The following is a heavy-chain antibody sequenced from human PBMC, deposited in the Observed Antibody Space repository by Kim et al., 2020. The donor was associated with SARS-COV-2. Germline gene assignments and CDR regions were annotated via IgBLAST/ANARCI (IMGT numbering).Heavy chain of an antibody. CDR2: IYPGDSDT. CDR1: GYSFTSYW. Sequence: GESLKISCKGSGYSFTSYWIGWVRQMPGKGLEWMGIIYPGDSDTRYSPSFQGQVTISADKSISTAYLQWSSLKASDTAMYYCARLPRALWEQRPEWADYWGQGTLVTVSS. D-gene: IGHD1-26*01. V-gene: IGHV5-51*01. CDR3: ARLPRALWEQRPEWADY. J-gene: IGHJ4*02.